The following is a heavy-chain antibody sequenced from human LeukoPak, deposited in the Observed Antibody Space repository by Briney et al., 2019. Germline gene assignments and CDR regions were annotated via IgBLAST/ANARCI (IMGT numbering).Heavy chain of an antibody. V-gene: IGHV3-33*08. D-gene: IGHD3-16*01. CDR1: GFTFSSYG. CDR2: TWYGGSNK. Sequence: GGSLRLSCAASGFTFSSYGMHWVRQAPGKGLEWVAVTWYGGSNKYYADSVKGRFTISRDNSKNTLYLQMNSLRAEDTAVYYCASFGNWFDPWGQGTLVTVSS. CDR3: ASFGNWFDP. J-gene: IGHJ5*02.